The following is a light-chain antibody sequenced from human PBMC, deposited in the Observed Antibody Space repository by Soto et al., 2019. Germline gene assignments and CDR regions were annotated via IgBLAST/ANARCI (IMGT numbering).Light chain of an antibody. Sequence: QSALTQPASVSGSPGQSISIPCTGTSSDIGAFNFVSWYQQHPGKAPKVLIYGVTNRPSGVDYRFSGSKSGNTASLIISGLRPEDEADYYCSSFTSASTRIFGTGTKLTAL. J-gene: IGLJ1*01. CDR2: GVT. CDR3: SSFTSASTRI. V-gene: IGLV2-14*03. CDR1: SSDIGAFNF.